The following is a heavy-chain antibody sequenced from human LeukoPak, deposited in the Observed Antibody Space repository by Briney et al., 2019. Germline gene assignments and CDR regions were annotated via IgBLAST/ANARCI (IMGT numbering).Heavy chain of an antibody. J-gene: IGHJ4*02. CDR1: GFTFSSFW. V-gene: IGHV3-7*01. D-gene: IGHD6-19*01. CDR3: ARDSSGPDY. CDR2: IKKDGSEK. Sequence: GGSLRLSCAASGFTFSSFWMSWVRQAPGKGLEWVANIKKDGSEKNYVDSVKGRFTISRENAKHSLFLQMNSLRAEDTAVYFCARDSSGPDYWGQGTLVTVSS.